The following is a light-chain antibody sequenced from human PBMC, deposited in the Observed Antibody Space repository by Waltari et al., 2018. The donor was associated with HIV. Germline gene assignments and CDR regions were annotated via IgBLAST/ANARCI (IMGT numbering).Light chain of an antibody. CDR3: CSYAGNYAWV. V-gene: IGLV2-11*01. CDR1: SSDVGAYKF. Sequence: QSALIQPPSVSGSPGQSVTISCPGSSSDVGAYKFVSWYQQHPGKAPKLLIYDVTTRPSGVPDRFSGSKSGNSASLIISGLQAGDEAHYFCCSYAGNYAWVFGGGTKLTVL. CDR2: DVT. J-gene: IGLJ3*02.